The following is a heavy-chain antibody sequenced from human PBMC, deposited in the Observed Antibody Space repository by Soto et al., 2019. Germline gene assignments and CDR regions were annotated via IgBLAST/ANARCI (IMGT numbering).Heavy chain of an antibody. CDR2: INPGDGNT. D-gene: IGHD3-10*01. CDR3: AGYHSWSYLCN. CDR1: GNTLTTSYA. Sequence: QVQLVQSGAEVKRPGASVKVSCKASGNTLTTSYAMHWVRQAPGQRLEWMGWINPGDGNTKYSQNFQDRGTISRDTSATTAYMEIIIFRSEDTAVYYCAGYHSWSYLCNWGQGTLVSVSS. V-gene: IGHV1-3*01. J-gene: IGHJ4*02.